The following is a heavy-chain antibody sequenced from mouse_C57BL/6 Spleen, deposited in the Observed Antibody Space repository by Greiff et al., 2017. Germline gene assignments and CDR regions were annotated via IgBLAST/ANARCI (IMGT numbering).Heavy chain of an antibody. CDR3: ARIPYGPYDYAMDY. V-gene: IGHV1-64*01. J-gene: IGHJ4*01. CDR1: GYTFTSYW. Sequence: QVQLQQPGAELVKPGASVKLSCKASGYTFTSYWMHWVKQRPGQGLEWIGMIHPNSGSTNYNEKFKSKATLTVDKSSSTAYMQLSSLTSEDSAVYYCARIPYGPYDYAMDYWGQGTSVTVSS. D-gene: IGHD1-1*02. CDR2: IHPNSGST.